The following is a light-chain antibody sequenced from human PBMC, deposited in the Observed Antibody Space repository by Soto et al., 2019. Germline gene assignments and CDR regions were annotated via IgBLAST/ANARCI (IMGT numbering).Light chain of an antibody. V-gene: IGLV2-14*01. CDR3: SSYTSSSTLYV. Sequence: ALTQPASVSGSPGQSITIACTGTSSDVGGYNYVSWYQQHPGKAPKLMIYEVSNRPSGVSNRFSGSKSGNTASLTISGLQAEDEADYYCSSYTSSSTLYVFGTGTKVTV. CDR1: SSDVGGYNY. CDR2: EVS. J-gene: IGLJ1*01.